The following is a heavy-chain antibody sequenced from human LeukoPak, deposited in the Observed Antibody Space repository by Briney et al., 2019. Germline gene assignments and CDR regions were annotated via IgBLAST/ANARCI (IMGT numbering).Heavy chain of an antibody. Sequence: EGSLRLSCAASGFTVSSNYMSWVRQAPGKGLEWVSVIYSGGSTYYADSVKGRFTISRDNSKNTLYLQMNSLRAEDTAVYYCARETAAAGTDYWGQGTLVTVSS. CDR1: GFTVSSNY. D-gene: IGHD6-13*01. J-gene: IGHJ4*02. V-gene: IGHV3-53*01. CDR3: ARETAAAGTDY. CDR2: IYSGGST.